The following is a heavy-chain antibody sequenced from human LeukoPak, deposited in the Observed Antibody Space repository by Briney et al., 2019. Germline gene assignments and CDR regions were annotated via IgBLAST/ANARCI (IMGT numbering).Heavy chain of an antibody. CDR1: GFTVGASY. CDR3: ARQSSATTTFDS. Sequence: GGSLRLSCVASGFTVGASYMSWVRQAPGKGLEWVTAIYSGGTTYYADSVKGRFTISRDNSQNTVYLQMDSLGVEDTAVYFCARQSSATTTFDSWGQGTLVTVSS. D-gene: IGHD4-17*01. V-gene: IGHV3-66*04. CDR2: IYSGGTT. J-gene: IGHJ4*02.